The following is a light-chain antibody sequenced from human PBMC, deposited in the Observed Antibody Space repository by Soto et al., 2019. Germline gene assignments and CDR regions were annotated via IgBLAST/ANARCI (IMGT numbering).Light chain of an antibody. CDR1: QSVSSY. CDR3: QQRSNWPPIT. Sequence: EIVLTQSPGTLSLSPGERSTLSCISSQSVSSYLAWYQQKPGQAPRLLIYDASNRATGIPARFSGSGSGTDFTLTISSLEPEDFAVYYCQQRSNWPPITFGQGTRLEIK. J-gene: IGKJ5*01. V-gene: IGKV3-11*01. CDR2: DAS.